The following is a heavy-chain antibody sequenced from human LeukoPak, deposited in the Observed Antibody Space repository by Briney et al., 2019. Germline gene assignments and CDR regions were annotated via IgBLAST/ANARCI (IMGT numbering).Heavy chain of an antibody. V-gene: IGHV3-21*04. Sequence: GGSLRLSCAASGFTFSSYSLNWVRQAPGKGLEWVSSISTSSSYIYYADSVKGRFTISRDNSKNTLYLQMNSLRAEDTAVYYCAKGGYCSSTSCYLDYWGQGTLVTVSS. D-gene: IGHD2-2*01. CDR2: ISTSSSYI. CDR3: AKGGYCSSTSCYLDY. CDR1: GFTFSSYS. J-gene: IGHJ4*02.